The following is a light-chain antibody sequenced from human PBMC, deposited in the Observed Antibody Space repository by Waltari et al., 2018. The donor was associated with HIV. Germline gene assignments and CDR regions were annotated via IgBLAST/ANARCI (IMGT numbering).Light chain of an antibody. CDR2: EGS. J-gene: IGLJ2*01. V-gene: IGLV2-23*01. Sequence: QSALTQPASVSGSRGQSITISCTGTSSDVGRYNLVSWYQQHTGKAPKLMIYEGSKRPSGVSNRFSGSKSGNTASLTISGLQTEDEADYYCCSYAGNREIFGGGTKLTVL. CDR3: CSYAGNREI. CDR1: SSDVGRYNL.